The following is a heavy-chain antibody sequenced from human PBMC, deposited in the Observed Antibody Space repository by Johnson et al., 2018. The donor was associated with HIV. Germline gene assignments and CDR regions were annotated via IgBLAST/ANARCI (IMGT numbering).Heavy chain of an antibody. Sequence: VQLVESGGGVVQPGGSLRLSCAASGFTFSSYGMHWVRQAPGKGLEWVAVIWYDGSNKYFADSVKGRFTISRDNSKNTLYLQMSSLRAEDTAVYYCAKPAAAARDAFDIWGQGTMVTVSS. J-gene: IGHJ3*02. CDR1: GFTFSSYG. CDR3: AKPAAAARDAFDI. D-gene: IGHD6-13*01. V-gene: IGHV3-33*06. CDR2: IWYDGSNK.